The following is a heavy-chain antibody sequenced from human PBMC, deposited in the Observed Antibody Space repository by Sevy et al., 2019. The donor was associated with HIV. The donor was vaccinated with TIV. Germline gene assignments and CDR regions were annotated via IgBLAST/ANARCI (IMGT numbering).Heavy chain of an antibody. D-gene: IGHD6-19*01. Sequence: SETLSLTCTVSGASISSSGYYWGWIRQPPGKGLEWIASINYGGSIFYNPSLKSRVSISSDTSKKQFSLKLNSVTAADTAIYYCVGPTLTYSSGWSYYDSWGEGTVVTVSS. CDR3: VGPTLTYSSGWSYYDS. CDR2: INYGGSI. J-gene: IGHJ4*02. V-gene: IGHV4-39*01. CDR1: GASISSSGYY.